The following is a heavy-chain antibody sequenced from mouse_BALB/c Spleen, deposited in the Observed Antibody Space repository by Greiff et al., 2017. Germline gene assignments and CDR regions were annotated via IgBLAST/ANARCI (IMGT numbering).Heavy chain of an antibody. CDR2: IDPETGGT. Sequence: QVQLQQSGAELVRPGASVTLSCKASGYTFTDYEMHWVKQTPVHGLEWIGAIDPETGGTAYNQKFKGKATLTADKSSSTAYMELRSLTSEDSAVYYCTRGYGGKYWLAYWGQGTLVTVSA. CDR3: TRGYGGKYWLAY. CDR1: GYTFTDYE. V-gene: IGHV1-15*01. D-gene: IGHD2-14*01. J-gene: IGHJ3*01.